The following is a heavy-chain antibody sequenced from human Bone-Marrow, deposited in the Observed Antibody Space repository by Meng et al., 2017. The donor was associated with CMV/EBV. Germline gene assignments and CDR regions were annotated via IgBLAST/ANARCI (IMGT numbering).Heavy chain of an antibody. J-gene: IGHJ5*02. V-gene: IGHV1-2*02. CDR2: INPNSGGT. D-gene: IGHD7-27*01. CDR1: GYTFTGYY. Sequence: ASVKVSCKASGYTFTGYYMHWVRQAPGQGLEWMGWINPNSGGTNYAQKFQGRVTMTRDTSISTAYMELSRLRSDDTAVYYCARLKVVGHLTGWFDPWGQGTLFTVSS. CDR3: ARLKVVGHLTGWFDP.